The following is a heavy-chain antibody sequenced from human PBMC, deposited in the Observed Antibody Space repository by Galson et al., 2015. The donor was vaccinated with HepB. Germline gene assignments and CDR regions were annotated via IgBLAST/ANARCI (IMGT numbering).Heavy chain of an antibody. J-gene: IGHJ3*02. CDR1: GFTFSSYG. D-gene: IGHD2-2*01. Sequence: SLRLSCAASGFTFSSYGMHWVRQAPGKGLEWVAVIWYDGSNKYYADSVKGRFTISRDNSKNTLYLQMNSLRAEDTAVYYCASMVTGYCSSTSCRPRDAFDIWGQGTMVTVSS. CDR2: IWYDGSNK. CDR3: ASMVTGYCSSTSCRPRDAFDI. V-gene: IGHV3-33*01.